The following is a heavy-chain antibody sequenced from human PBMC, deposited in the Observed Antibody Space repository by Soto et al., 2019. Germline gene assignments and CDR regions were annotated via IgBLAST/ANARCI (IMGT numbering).Heavy chain of an antibody. V-gene: IGHV1-18*01. D-gene: IGHD4-17*01. Sequence: QVQLVQSGAEMGQPGASVKVSCKASGYTFTNYGITWVRQAPGQGLELMGWISAYNGNTNYEQKFQDSVTMPTGTSTSTAYMEVRSLRYDAAAVYYCAIDTTVGSDALDIWGQVTMVTVS. J-gene: IGHJ3*02. CDR2: ISAYNGNT. CDR1: GYTFTNYG. CDR3: AIDTTVGSDALDI.